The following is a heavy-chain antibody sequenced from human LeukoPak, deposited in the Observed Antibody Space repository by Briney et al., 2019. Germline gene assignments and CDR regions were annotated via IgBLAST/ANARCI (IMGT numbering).Heavy chain of an antibody. CDR2: IYYSGST. V-gene: IGHV4-59*08. CDR3: AKHEDFTTYDY. CDR1: ADSISSYY. Sequence: ASETLSLTCTVSADSISSYYWSWIRQPPGKGLEWIGSIYYSGSTNYNPSLKSRVTISIDRSKNQSSLKLSSVTAADTAVYYCAKHEDFTTYDYWGPGTLVTVSS. J-gene: IGHJ4*02. D-gene: IGHD1-1*01.